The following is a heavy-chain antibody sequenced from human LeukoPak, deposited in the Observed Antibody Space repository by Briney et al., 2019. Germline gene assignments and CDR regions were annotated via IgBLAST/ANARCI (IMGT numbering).Heavy chain of an antibody. CDR1: GGSINGNDYY. D-gene: IGHD2-8*01. CDR3: ARTNYYFYYMDV. Sequence: SETLSLTCTVSGGSINGNDYYWGWIRQPPGKGLEWIGSIYYSGSTYYNPSLKRRVTISVDTSKNQFFLRLSSVTAADTAMYYRARTNYYFYYMDVWGRGTTVTVSS. CDR2: IYYSGST. V-gene: IGHV4-39*01. J-gene: IGHJ6*03.